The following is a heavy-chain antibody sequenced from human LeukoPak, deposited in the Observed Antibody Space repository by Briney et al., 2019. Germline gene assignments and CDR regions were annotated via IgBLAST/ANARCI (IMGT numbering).Heavy chain of an antibody. CDR3: AKEGILCSSSSCHFDY. Sequence: GGSLRLSCAASGLTFSGSDMHWVRQAPGKGLEWVSTISGSGDATFYAHSVKGRFTVSRDNSKNTLYLQMTSLRPEDTAFYYCAKEGILCSSSSCHFDYWGQGTLVTVSS. CDR2: ISGSGDAT. D-gene: IGHD2-2*01. CDR1: GLTFSGSD. V-gene: IGHV3-23*01. J-gene: IGHJ4*02.